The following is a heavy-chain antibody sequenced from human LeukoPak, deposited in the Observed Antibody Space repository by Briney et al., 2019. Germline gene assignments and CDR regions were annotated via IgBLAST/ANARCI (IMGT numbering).Heavy chain of an antibody. V-gene: IGHV1-69*05. J-gene: IGHJ1*01. CDR2: IIPIFGTA. D-gene: IGHD6-19*01. Sequence: SVKISCKASGGTFSSYAISWVRQAPGQGLEWMGGIIPIFGTANYAQKLQGRVTMTTDTSTSTAYMELRSLRSDDTAVYYCAREPYSSQKYFQHWGQGTLVTVSS. CDR1: GGTFSSYA. CDR3: AREPYSSQKYFQH.